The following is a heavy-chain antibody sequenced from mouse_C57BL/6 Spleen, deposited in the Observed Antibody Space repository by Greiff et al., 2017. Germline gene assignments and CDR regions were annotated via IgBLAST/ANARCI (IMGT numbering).Heavy chain of an antibody. Sequence: QVQLQQPGAELVRPGSSVKLCCKASGYTFTSYWMDWVKQRPGQGLEWIGNIYPSDSETHYNQKFKDKATLTVDKSSSTAYMQLSSLTSEDSAVYYCARALGYGNYRYYWGQGTTLTVSS. D-gene: IGHD2-10*02. CDR1: GYTFTSYW. V-gene: IGHV1-61*01. J-gene: IGHJ2*01. CDR3: ARALGYGNYRYY. CDR2: IYPSDSET.